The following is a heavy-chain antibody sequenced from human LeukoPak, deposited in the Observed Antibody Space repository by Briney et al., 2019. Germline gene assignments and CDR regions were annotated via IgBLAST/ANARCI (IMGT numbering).Heavy chain of an antibody. V-gene: IGHV3-21*01. CDR1: GFTFSSYS. J-gene: IGHJ4*02. CDR2: ISSSSSYI. Sequence: PGGSLRLSCAASGFTFSSYSMNWARQAPGKGLEWVSSISSSSSYIYYADSVKGRFTISRDNAKNSLYLQMNSLRAEDTAVYYCARYSVVAAAGLGFDYWGQGTLVTVSS. D-gene: IGHD6-13*01. CDR3: ARYSVVAAAGLGFDY.